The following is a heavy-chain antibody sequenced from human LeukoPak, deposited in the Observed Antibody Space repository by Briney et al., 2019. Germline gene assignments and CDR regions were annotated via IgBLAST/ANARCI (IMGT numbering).Heavy chain of an antibody. D-gene: IGHD4-23*01. CDR2: IRGSGGST. Sequence: GGSLRLSCAASGFTFSSYAMSWVRQAPGKGLEWVSAIRGSGGSTYYADSVKGRFTISRDNSKNTLYLQMDSLRDEDTAVYYCAKEGAYGANSPIDYWGQGTLVTVSS. J-gene: IGHJ4*02. V-gene: IGHV3-23*01. CDR3: AKEGAYGANSPIDY. CDR1: GFTFSSYA.